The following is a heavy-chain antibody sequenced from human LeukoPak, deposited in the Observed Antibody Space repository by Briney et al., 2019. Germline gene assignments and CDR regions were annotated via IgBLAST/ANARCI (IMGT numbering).Heavy chain of an antibody. V-gene: IGHV3-48*01. CDR3: ARAEFSGYFDY. Sequence: AGTLTLSCAAPGFTFSSYSMNWVRQAPGKGLEWVSYISSSSSTNYNPDSVKGRFTISSDNAKNSLYLKMNSLRAEDTAVYYCARAEFSGYFDYWGQGTLVTVSS. CDR1: GFTFSSYS. D-gene: IGHD6-19*01. CDR2: ISSSSSTN. J-gene: IGHJ4*02.